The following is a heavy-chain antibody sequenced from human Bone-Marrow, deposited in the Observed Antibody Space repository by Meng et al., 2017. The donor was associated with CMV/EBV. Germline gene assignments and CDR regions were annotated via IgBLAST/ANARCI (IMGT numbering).Heavy chain of an antibody. CDR2: INDSGST. J-gene: IGHJ1*01. Sequence: SETLSLTCAVYGGSLTDYDWGWIRQSPGKGPEWIGDINDSGSTKYNPSLQRRVTISVDTARNQFSLKVRFVTAADTAVYYCARVSDLWGQGTLVTVSS. CDR3: ARVSDL. CDR1: GGSLTDYD. V-gene: IGHV4-34*01.